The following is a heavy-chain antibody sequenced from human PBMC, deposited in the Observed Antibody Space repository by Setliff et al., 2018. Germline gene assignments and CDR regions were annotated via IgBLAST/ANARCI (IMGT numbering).Heavy chain of an antibody. D-gene: IGHD5-18*01. CDR2: ISGSGGTT. J-gene: IGHJ4*02. V-gene: IGHV3-23*01. CDR1: GFTFSNYA. CDR3: AKFVGYTYGYDY. Sequence: GGSLRLSCAASGFTFSNYAMNWVRQSPGKGLEWVSDISGSGGTTDYADSVKGRFTISRDNAKNSLFLQMNSLRAEDTALYYCAKFVGYTYGYDYWGRGTLVTVSS.